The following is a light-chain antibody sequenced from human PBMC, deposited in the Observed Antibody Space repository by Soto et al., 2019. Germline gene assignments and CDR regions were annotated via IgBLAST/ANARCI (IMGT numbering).Light chain of an antibody. V-gene: IGKV3-20*01. CDR1: QSVSGSY. CDR3: QQYGSSPI. Sequence: EIVLTQSPGTLSLSPGERATLSCRASQSVSGSYLAWYRQRPGQAPRLLIYGASSRATGIPDRFSGSGSGTDFTLNISRLEPEDFAVYYCQQYGSSPIFGQGTKLEIK. J-gene: IGKJ2*01. CDR2: GAS.